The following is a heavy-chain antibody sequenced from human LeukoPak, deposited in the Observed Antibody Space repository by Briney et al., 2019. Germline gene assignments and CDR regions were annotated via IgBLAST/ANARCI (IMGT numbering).Heavy chain of an antibody. D-gene: IGHD3-22*01. CDR3: ARGGVYYDT. CDR1: GGSISSGGYY. J-gene: IGHJ4*02. CDR2: ISYSGST. V-gene: IGHV4-31*03. Sequence: SQTLSLTCTVSGGSISSGGYYWSWIRQHPGTGLEWIVYISYSGSTYYNPSRMSRITISVDTSKSQFSLKLSSVTAADTAVYYCARGGVYYDTWGQGSLVTVSS.